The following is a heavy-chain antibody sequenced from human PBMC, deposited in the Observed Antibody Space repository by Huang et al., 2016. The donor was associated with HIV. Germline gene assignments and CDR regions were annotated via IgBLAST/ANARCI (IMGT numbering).Heavy chain of an antibody. Sequence: QLQLQGSGPGLVKPSETLSLTCTVSGGSITSSSYYWGWIRQPPGKGLEWVGSIYYSGSTDYNPSLKSRVTVSVDTSKNQFSLMLSSVTAADTAVYYCARHFSYYDSSGYTPWDAFDIWGQGTMVTVSS. CDR3: ARHFSYYDSSGYTPWDAFDI. CDR2: IYYSGST. V-gene: IGHV4-39*01. D-gene: IGHD3-22*01. CDR1: GGSITSSSYY. J-gene: IGHJ3*02.